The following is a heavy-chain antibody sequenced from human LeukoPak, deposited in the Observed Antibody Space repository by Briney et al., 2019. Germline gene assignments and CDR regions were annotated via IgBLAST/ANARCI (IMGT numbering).Heavy chain of an antibody. V-gene: IGHV3-9*01. J-gene: IGHJ4*02. CDR3: AKRGSGWYLDY. D-gene: IGHD6-19*01. CDR1: GFTFDDYA. Sequence: GRSLRLSCAASGFTFDDYAMHWVRQAPGKGLEWVSGISWNSGSIGYADSVKGRFIISRDNSENTLYLQMNSLRAEDTAIYYCAKRGSGWYLDYWGQGTLVTVSS. CDR2: ISWNSGSI.